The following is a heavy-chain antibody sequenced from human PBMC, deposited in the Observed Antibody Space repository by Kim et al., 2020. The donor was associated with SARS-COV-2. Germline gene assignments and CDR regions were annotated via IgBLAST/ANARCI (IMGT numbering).Heavy chain of an antibody. Sequence: GRTTTTPPLKGRVTISVDTSKNQFSLKLSSVTAADTAVYYCARGRGVTSYWGQGTLVTVSS. D-gene: IGHD4-17*01. V-gene: IGHV4-34*01. CDR3: ARGRGVTSY. CDR2: GRT. J-gene: IGHJ4*02.